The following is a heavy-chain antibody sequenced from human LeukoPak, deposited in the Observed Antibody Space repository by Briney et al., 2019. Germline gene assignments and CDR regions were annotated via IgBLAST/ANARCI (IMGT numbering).Heavy chain of an antibody. Sequence: GGSLRLSCAASGFTFSPYSMNWVRQAPGKGLEWVSSISSSSSYIYYADSVKGRFTISRDNAKNSLYLQMNSLRAEDTAVYYCARDYYDSSGYYQGDYWGQGTLVTVSS. CDR2: ISSSSSYI. CDR1: GFTFSPYS. CDR3: ARDYYDSSGYYQGDY. V-gene: IGHV3-21*01. D-gene: IGHD3-22*01. J-gene: IGHJ4*02.